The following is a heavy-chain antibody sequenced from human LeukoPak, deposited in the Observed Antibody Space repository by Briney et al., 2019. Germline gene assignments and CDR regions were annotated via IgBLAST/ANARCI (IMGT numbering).Heavy chain of an antibody. CDR2: IYYSGTT. Sequence: SETLSLTCTVSGGSISSYYWSWIRQPPGKGLEWIGYIYYSGTTNYNPSPKSRVTMSVDTSKNQFSLKLSSVTAADTAVYYCARDGQDYYYYGMDVWGQGTTVTVSS. D-gene: IGHD2-15*01. CDR1: GGSISSYY. V-gene: IGHV4-59*12. CDR3: ARDGQDYYYYGMDV. J-gene: IGHJ6*02.